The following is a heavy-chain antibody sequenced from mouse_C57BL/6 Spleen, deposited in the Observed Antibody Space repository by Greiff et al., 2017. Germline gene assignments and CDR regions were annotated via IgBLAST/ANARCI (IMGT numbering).Heavy chain of an antibody. CDR1: GYAFSSSW. CDR2: IYPGDGDT. CDR3: AREGVYYVDV. J-gene: IGHJ1*03. D-gene: IGHD1-1*01. Sequence: QVQLQQSGPELVKPGASVKISCKASGYAFSSSWMNWVKQRPGKGLEWIGRIYPGDGDTNYNGKFKGKATLTADKSSSTAYMQLSSLTSEYSAVYYGAREGVYYVDVWGTGTTVTVSS. V-gene: IGHV1-82*01.